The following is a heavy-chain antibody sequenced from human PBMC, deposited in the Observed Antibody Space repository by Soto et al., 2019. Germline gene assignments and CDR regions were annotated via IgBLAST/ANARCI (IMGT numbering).Heavy chain of an antibody. J-gene: IGHJ5*02. Sequence: QVQLQESGPGLVKPSQTLSLTCTVSGGSISSGGYYWSWIRQHPGKGLEWIGYIYYSGSTYYNPSLQSRVTISVDTSKNQFSLKLSSVTAADTAVYYWARGGRSITTVTGYNWFDPWGQGTLVTVSS. V-gene: IGHV4-31*03. CDR1: GGSISSGGYY. D-gene: IGHD4-17*01. CDR2: IYYSGST. CDR3: ARGGRSITTVTGYNWFDP.